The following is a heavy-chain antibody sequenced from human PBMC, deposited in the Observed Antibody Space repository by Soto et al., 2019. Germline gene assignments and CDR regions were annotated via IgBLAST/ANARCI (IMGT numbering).Heavy chain of an antibody. CDR3: ARDVAAAGTGYYYYGMDV. V-gene: IGHV4-30-4*01. Sequence: SETLSLTCTVSGGSISSGDYYWSWIRQPPGKGLEWIGYIYYSGSTYYNPSLKSRVTISVDTSKNQFSLKLSSVTAADTAVYYCARDVAAAGTGYYYYGMDVWVQGTTVTVSS. J-gene: IGHJ6*02. D-gene: IGHD6-13*01. CDR2: IYYSGST. CDR1: GGSISSGDYY.